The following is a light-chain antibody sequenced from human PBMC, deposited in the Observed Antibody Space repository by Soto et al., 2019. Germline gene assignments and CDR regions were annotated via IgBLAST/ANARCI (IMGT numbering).Light chain of an antibody. Sequence: QSALTQPPSVSGAPGQRVTISCTGSSSNIGAGYVVHWYQQLPGTAPKLLIYGNSNRPSGVPDRFSGSKSGTSASLAITGLQAEDEAGYYCQSYDSSLSGWVFGGGTKLTVL. V-gene: IGLV1-40*01. J-gene: IGLJ3*02. CDR2: GNS. CDR1: SSNIGAGYV. CDR3: QSYDSSLSGWV.